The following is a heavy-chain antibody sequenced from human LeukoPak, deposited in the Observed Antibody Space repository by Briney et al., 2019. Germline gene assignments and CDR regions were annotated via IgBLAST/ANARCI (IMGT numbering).Heavy chain of an antibody. V-gene: IGHV3-21*01. J-gene: IGHJ4*02. D-gene: IGHD6-13*01. CDR1: GFTFSHYS. Sequence: GGSLRLSCAASGFTFSHYSMNWVRQAPGKGLEWVSSISSSSSYIYYADSVKGRFTISRDNAKNSLYLQMNSLRAEDTAVYYCARDGPAAGTDYWGQGTLVTVSS. CDR2: ISSSSSYI. CDR3: ARDGPAAGTDY.